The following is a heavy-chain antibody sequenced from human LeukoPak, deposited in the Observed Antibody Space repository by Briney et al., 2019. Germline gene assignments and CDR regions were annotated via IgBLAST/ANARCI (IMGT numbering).Heavy chain of an antibody. D-gene: IGHD1-26*01. CDR2: ISAYNGNT. V-gene: IGHV1-18*01. Sequence: ASVKVSCKASGYTFTSYGISWVRQAPGQGLEWMGWISAYNGNTNYAQKLQGRVTMTTDTSTSTAYMELRGLRSDDTAVYYCARNPSSGNPFDYWGQGTLVTVSS. J-gene: IGHJ4*02. CDR1: GYTFTSYG. CDR3: ARNPSSGNPFDY.